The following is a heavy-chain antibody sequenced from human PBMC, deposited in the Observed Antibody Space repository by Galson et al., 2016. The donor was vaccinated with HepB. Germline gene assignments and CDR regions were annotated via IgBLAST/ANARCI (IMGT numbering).Heavy chain of an antibody. J-gene: IGHJ4*02. Sequence: SLRLSCAASGFTFRSYAMTWVRQAPGKGLEWVSTISGSGGSTYHADSVKGRFTISRDNSKNTVYLQMNSLRAEDTAVYYCAKFASGTYYLDSFAYWGQGTLVTVST. CDR1: GFTFRSYA. CDR3: AKFASGTYYLDSFAY. CDR2: ISGSGGST. V-gene: IGHV3-23*01. D-gene: IGHD3-10*01.